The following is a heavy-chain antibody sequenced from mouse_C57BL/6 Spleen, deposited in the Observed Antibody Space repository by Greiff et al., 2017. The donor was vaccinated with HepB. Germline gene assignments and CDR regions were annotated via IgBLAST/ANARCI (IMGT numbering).Heavy chain of an antibody. CDR2: INPSNGGT. Sequence: VQLQQPGTELVKPGASVKLSCKASGYTFTSYWMYWVKQRPGQGLEWIGNINPSNGGTNYNEKFKSKATLTVDKSSSTAYMQLSSLTSEDSAIYYCAKSNYYGSSYIYYDYWGQGTTLTVSS. D-gene: IGHD1-1*01. CDR1: GYTFTSYW. J-gene: IGHJ2*01. V-gene: IGHV1-53*01. CDR3: AKSNYYGSSYIYYDY.